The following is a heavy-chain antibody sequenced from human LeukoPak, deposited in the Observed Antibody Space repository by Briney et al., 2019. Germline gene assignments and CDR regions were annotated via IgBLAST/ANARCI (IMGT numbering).Heavy chain of an antibody. Sequence: ASVKVSCKASGYTFTSYDINWVRQAPGQGLEWMGWMNPNSGNTGYAQKFQGRVTMTRNTSISTAYMELSSLRSEDTAVYYCARGSLLLWFGELSSNNWFDPWGQGTLVTVSS. J-gene: IGHJ5*02. CDR3: ARGSLLLWFGELSSNNWFDP. CDR1: GYTFTSYD. CDR2: MNPNSGNT. V-gene: IGHV1-8*01. D-gene: IGHD3-10*01.